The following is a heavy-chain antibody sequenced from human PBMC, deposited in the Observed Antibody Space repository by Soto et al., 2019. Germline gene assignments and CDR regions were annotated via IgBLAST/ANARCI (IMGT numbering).Heavy chain of an antibody. J-gene: IGHJ5*02. D-gene: IGHD2-2*02. CDR1: GYTFSSYG. CDR3: ARDKALGYCSSTSCYKRRSNWFDP. CDR2: ISTHNGYT. V-gene: IGHV1-18*01. Sequence: ASVKVSCKTSGYTFSSYGISWVRQAPGQGLEWMGWISTHNGYTKYAQKLQGRVTMTTDTSTSTAYMELRSLRSDDTAVYYCARDKALGYCSSTSCYKRRSNWFDPWGQGTLVTVS.